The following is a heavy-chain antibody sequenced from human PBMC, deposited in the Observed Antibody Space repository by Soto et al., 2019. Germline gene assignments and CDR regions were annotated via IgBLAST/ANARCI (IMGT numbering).Heavy chain of an antibody. CDR3: ARDRGSSSGWLNNWFDP. CDR1: GDSVSSNSAA. D-gene: IGHD6-19*01. V-gene: IGHV6-1*01. CDR2: TYYRSKWYN. Sequence: PSQTLSLTCAISGDSVSSNSAAWNWIRQSPSRGPEWLGRTYYRSKWYNDYAVSVKSRITINPDTSKNQFSLQLNSVTPEDTAVYYCARDRGSSSGWLNNWFDPWGQGTLVTVSS. J-gene: IGHJ5*02.